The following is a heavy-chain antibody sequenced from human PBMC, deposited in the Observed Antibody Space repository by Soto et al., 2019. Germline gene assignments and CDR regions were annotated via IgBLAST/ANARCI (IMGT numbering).Heavy chain of an antibody. D-gene: IGHD6-13*01. CDR2: ISGSGGST. CDR3: ARRGPGTYFDY. J-gene: IGHJ4*02. Sequence: EVQLLESGGGLVQPGGSLRLSCAASGFTFSSYAMRWVRQAPGKGLEWVSAISGSGGSTYYAYSVKGRFTISRDNSKHTLYLQMNSLRAEDTAVYYCARRGPGTYFDYWGQGTLVTVSS. CDR1: GFTFSSYA. V-gene: IGHV3-23*01.